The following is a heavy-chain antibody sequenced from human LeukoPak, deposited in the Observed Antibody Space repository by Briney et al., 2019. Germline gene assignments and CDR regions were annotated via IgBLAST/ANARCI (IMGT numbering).Heavy chain of an antibody. CDR3: TSRYCTTTNCYSFDI. D-gene: IGHD2-2*01. CDR1: GFTFGSYA. CDR2: ISSSSAHI. V-gene: IGHV3-21*01. J-gene: IGHJ3*02. Sequence: GGSLRLSCAASGFTFGSYAMNWVRQAPGKGLEWVSSISSSSAHIFYADSVKGRFSISRDNAKNSLYLQVNSLRVEDTAVYYCTSRYCTTTNCYSFDIWGQGTMVTVSS.